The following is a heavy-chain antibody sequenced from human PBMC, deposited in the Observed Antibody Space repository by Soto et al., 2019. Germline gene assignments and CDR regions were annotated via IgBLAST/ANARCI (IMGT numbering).Heavy chain of an antibody. V-gene: IGHV4-4*02. J-gene: IGHJ5*02. D-gene: IGHD6-13*01. Sequence: PSETLSLTCAVSGGSIGSSNWWSWVRQPPGKGLEWIGEIYHSGSTNFNPSLKSRVTMSVDMSKNQFSLKLTSVTAADTVVYYCAYSNTLSWFDPWGRGTLFTVSS. CDR1: GGSIGSSNW. CDR2: IYHSGST. CDR3: AYSNTLSWFDP.